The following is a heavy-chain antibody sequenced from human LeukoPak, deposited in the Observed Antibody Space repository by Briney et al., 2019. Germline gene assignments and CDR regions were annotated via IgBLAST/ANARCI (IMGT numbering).Heavy chain of an antibody. Sequence: GGSLRLSCAASGFAFNNYVMTWVRQAPGKGLDWFSAISGSGDSTYYADSVKGRFTISRDNSKNTLYLQMNSLRAEDTAVYYCAKTSHYYDSRGYFDYWGQGTLVTVSS. CDR1: GFAFNNYV. J-gene: IGHJ4*02. CDR2: ISGSGDST. CDR3: AKTSHYYDSRGYFDY. V-gene: IGHV3-23*01. D-gene: IGHD3-22*01.